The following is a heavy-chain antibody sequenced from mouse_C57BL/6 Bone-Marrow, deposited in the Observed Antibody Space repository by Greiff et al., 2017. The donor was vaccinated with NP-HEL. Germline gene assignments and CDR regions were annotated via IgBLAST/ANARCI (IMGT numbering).Heavy chain of an antibody. Sequence: EVKLVESGGDLVKPGGSLKLSCAASGFTFSSYGMSWVRQTPDKRLEWVATISSGGSYTYYPDSVKGRFTISRDNAKNTLYLQMSSLKYEDTAMYDCAIHGNWYFDVWGTGTTVTVSS. CDR2: ISSGGSYT. V-gene: IGHV5-6*01. D-gene: IGHD1-1*02. J-gene: IGHJ1*03. CDR3: AIHGNWYFDV. CDR1: GFTFSSYG.